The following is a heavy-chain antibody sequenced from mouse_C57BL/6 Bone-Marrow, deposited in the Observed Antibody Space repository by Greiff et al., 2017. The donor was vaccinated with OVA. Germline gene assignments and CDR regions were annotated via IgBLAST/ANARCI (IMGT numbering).Heavy chain of an antibody. CDR1: GYTFTSYW. V-gene: IGHV1-5*01. Sequence: VQLQQSGTVLARPGASVKMSCKTSGYTFTSYWMHWVKQRPGQGLEWIGAIYPGHSDTSYNQKFKGKAKLTAVTSASTAYMELSSLTNEDSAVYCCHYYYGSSLYFDYWGQGTTLTVSS. J-gene: IGHJ2*01. D-gene: IGHD1-1*01. CDR3: HYYYGSSLYFDY. CDR2: IYPGHSDT.